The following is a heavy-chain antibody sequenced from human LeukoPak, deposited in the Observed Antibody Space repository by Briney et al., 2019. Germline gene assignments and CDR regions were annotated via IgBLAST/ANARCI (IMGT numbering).Heavy chain of an antibody. V-gene: IGHV4-59*12. J-gene: IGHJ5*02. Sequence: SETLSLTCTVSGGSISSYYWSWIRQPPGKGLEWIGYIYYSGSTNYNPSLKSRVTISVDTSKDQFSLKLSSVTAADTAVYYCALAVYCSSTSCSIDPWGQGTLVTVAS. D-gene: IGHD2-2*01. CDR2: IYYSGST. CDR1: GGSISSYY. CDR3: ALAVYCSSTSCSIDP.